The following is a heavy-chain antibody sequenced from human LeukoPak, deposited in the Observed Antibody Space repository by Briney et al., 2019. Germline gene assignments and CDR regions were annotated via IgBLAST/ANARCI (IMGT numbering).Heavy chain of an antibody. Sequence: GGSLRLSCAASGFTFSRYWMSWVRQAPGKGLECVANIKEGGSEKYYVDSVKGRFTISRDNAKNSLYLQMNSLRVEDTAIYYCSRGGNHDLDYWGQGTLVTVSP. V-gene: IGHV3-7*01. CDR1: GFTFSRYW. J-gene: IGHJ4*02. CDR3: SRGGNHDLDY. D-gene: IGHD1-26*01. CDR2: IKEGGSEK.